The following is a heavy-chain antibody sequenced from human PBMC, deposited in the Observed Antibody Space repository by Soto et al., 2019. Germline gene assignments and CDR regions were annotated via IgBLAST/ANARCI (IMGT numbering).Heavy chain of an antibody. CDR1: GFTFSSYA. CDR2: ISYDGSNK. Sequence: QVQLVESGGGVVQPGRSLRLSCAASGFTFSSYAMHWVRQAPGKGLEWVAVISYDGSNKYYADSVKGRFTISRDNSKNPLYLQMNSLRAEDTAVYYCARDEDNWLDYWGQETLVTVSS. V-gene: IGHV3-30-3*01. J-gene: IGHJ4*02. CDR3: ARDEDNWLDY. D-gene: IGHD2-15*01.